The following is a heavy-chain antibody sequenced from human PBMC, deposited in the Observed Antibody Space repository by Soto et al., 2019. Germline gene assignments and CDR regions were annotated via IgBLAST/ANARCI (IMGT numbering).Heavy chain of an antibody. J-gene: IGHJ6*03. CDR1: GGSFSGYY. CDR3: ARVKLWEYYDYIWGSYPDQRWYYMDV. Sequence: SETLSLTCAVYGGSFSGYYWSWIRQPPGKGLEWIGEINHSGSTNYNPSLKSRVTISVDTSKNQFSLKLSSVTAADTAVYYCARVKLWEYYDYIWGSYPDQRWYYMDVWGKGTTVTVSS. V-gene: IGHV4-34*01. D-gene: IGHD3-16*02. CDR2: INHSGST.